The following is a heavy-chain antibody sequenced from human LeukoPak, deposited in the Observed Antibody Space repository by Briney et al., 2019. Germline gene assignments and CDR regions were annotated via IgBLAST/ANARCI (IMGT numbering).Heavy chain of an antibody. Sequence: GASVKVSCKASGYTFTGYYMHWVRQAPGQGLEWMGWINPNSGGTNYAQKFQGRVTMTRDTSISTAYMELSRLRSDDTAVYYCAREVAASVVDGMDVWGQGTTVTVSS. V-gene: IGHV1-2*02. CDR1: GYTFTGYY. CDR2: INPNSGGT. J-gene: IGHJ6*02. CDR3: AREVAASVVDGMDV. D-gene: IGHD6-25*01.